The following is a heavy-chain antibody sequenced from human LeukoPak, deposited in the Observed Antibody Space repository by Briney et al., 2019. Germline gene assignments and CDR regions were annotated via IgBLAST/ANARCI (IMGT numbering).Heavy chain of an antibody. CDR2: IYYSGST. V-gene: IGHV4-61*02. CDR1: GDSISSGDYY. D-gene: IGHD3-10*01. Sequence: SQTLSLTCTVSGDSISSGDYYWSWIRQPAGKGLEWIGSIYYSGSTYYNPSLKSRVTISVDTSKNQFSLKLSSVTAADTAVYYCARGTPYYYGSGPPTGAFDIWGQGTMVTVSS. J-gene: IGHJ3*02. CDR3: ARGTPYYYGSGPPTGAFDI.